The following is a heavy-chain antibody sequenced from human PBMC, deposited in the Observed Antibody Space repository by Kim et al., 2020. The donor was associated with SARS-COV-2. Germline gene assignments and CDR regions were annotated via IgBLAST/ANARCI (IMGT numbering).Heavy chain of an antibody. CDR3: SRRREGGGIDY. D-gene: IGHD3-16*01. J-gene: IGHJ4*02. CDR1: GFTFSGSA. Sequence: GGSLRLSCAASGFTFSGSAMHWVRQASGKGLEWVGRITSKANNYATTCAASVQGRFTISRDDSKNSTYLQINSLKTEDTAVYYCSRRREGGGIDYWGQGTLVTVSS. V-gene: IGHV3-73*01. CDR2: ITSKANNYAT.